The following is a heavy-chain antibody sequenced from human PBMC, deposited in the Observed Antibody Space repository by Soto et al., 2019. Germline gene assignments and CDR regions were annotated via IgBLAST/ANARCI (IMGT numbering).Heavy chain of an antibody. D-gene: IGHD2-8*01. CDR3: ARNGR. CDR2: IKPEGSAT. V-gene: IGHV3-7*05. Sequence: EVQLVESGGGLVQPGGSLRLSCAASGFTFNTYWMSWVRQAPGKGLEWVANIKPEGSATDYVDSVKGRFTISRDNANNSLFLQMNSLSGEDTAVYYCARNGRWGHGTFVNVSS. CDR1: GFTFNTYW. J-gene: IGHJ4*01.